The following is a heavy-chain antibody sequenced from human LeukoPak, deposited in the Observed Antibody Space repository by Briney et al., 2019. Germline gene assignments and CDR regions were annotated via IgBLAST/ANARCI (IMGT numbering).Heavy chain of an antibody. Sequence: SVKVSCKASGGTFISYVINWVRQAPGQGLEWMGGIIPIFGTANYAQKFQGRVTITADESTGTAYMELSSLRSEDTAMYYCARALLRYCSSTSCYWFDPWGQGTLVTVSS. CDR2: IIPIFGTA. V-gene: IGHV1-69*13. D-gene: IGHD2-2*01. CDR3: ARALLRYCSSTSCYWFDP. J-gene: IGHJ5*02. CDR1: GGTFISYV.